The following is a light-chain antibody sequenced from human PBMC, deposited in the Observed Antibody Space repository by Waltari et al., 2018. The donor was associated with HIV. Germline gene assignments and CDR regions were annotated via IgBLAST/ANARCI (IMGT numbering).Light chain of an antibody. CDR2: WAA. V-gene: IGKV4-1*01. Sequence: DVVMTQSPDSLPVSVGKGATLNCMSSQSLLYGSNNKNYLAWYQQRPAHRPKLLIYWAATRQSGVPDRFSGSASWTDFSLTISSLQAEDVAVYYCQQYYLVPYTFGQGTKLEIK. CDR3: QQYYLVPYT. J-gene: IGKJ2*01. CDR1: QSLLYGSNNKNY.